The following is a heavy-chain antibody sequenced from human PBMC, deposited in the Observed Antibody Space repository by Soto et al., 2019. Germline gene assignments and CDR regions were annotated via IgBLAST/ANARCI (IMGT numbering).Heavy chain of an antibody. Sequence: PSETLSLTCVVSGGSVTSYHWSWIRQFPGKGLERIAYTAYTGNTNSNHSLKSRVTISIDTTKTQLTLKLTPMNEAHTAVYYCARDVHAGFTHYCDPWGRGTL. CDR3: ARDVHAGFTHYCDP. V-gene: IGHV4-59*02. J-gene: IGHJ5*02. CDR1: GGSVTSYH. CDR2: TAYTGNT. D-gene: IGHD2-8*01.